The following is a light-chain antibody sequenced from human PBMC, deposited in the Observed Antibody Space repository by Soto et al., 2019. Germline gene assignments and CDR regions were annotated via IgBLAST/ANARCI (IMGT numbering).Light chain of an antibody. CDR2: DAS. Sequence: EIVLTQSPATLSLSPGERATLSCRASQSVNIYLAWYQQKPGQAPRLLIYDASNRATGIPARFSGSGSGTDFTLTISSLEPEDIALYYCQQRSNWRVTFGGGTKVDIK. J-gene: IGKJ4*01. V-gene: IGKV3-11*01. CDR3: QQRSNWRVT. CDR1: QSVNIY.